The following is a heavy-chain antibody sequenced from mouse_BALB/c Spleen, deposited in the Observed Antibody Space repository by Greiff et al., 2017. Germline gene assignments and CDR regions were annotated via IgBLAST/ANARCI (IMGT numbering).Heavy chain of an antibody. CDR1: GYSIPSGYY. CDR3: ARRGGSYWYFDV. CDR2: ISYDGSN. J-gene: IGHJ1*01. D-gene: IGHD1-1*02. Sequence: EVKLVESGPGLVKPSQSLSLTCSVTGYSIPSGYYWNWIRQFPGNKLEWMGYISYDGSNNYNPSLKNRISITRDTSKNQFFLKLNSVTTEDTATYYCARRGGSYWYFDVWGAGTTVTVSS. V-gene: IGHV3-6*02.